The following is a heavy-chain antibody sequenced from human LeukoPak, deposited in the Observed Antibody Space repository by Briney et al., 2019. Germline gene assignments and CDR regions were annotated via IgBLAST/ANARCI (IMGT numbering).Heavy chain of an antibody. CDR3: ARWSSTSCYDY. CDR2: ISTDGGGT. V-gene: IGHV3-64*01. Sequence: GGSLRLSCAASGFTFSSYGMHWVRQAPGKGLEYVAAISTDGGGTYYANSVKGRFAISRDNSKNTLFLQMGSLRAEDMAVYYCARWSSTSCYDYWGQGALVTVSS. CDR1: GFTFSSYG. D-gene: IGHD2-2*01. J-gene: IGHJ4*02.